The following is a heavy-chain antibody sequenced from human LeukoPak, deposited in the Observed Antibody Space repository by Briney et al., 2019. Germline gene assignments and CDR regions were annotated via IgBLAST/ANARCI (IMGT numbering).Heavy chain of an antibody. V-gene: IGHV3-11*01. CDR2: IDH. J-gene: IGHJ6*03. CDR3: AREQEQSVWRTYGTYSYYYYIDV. D-gene: IGHD3-16*01. Sequence: GGSLRLSCAASGFTFSDYYMSWIRQAPGKGLEWVSYIDHLLRRLSEGPIHHLQDNAKNSLYLQINGLRVDDTAVYYCAREQEQSVWRTYGTYSYYYYIDVWGKGTTVTVSS. CDR1: GFTFSDYY.